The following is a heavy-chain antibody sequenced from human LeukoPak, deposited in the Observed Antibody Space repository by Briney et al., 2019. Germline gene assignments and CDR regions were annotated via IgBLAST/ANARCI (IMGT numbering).Heavy chain of an antibody. D-gene: IGHD5-12*01. J-gene: IGHJ6*02. CDR1: GFTFSTYA. V-gene: IGHV3-30-3*01. CDR2: ISYDGSNK. Sequence: GGSLRLSCAASGFTFSTYAMHCVRQGPGKGLEWVAVISYDGSNKYYADSVEGRFTISRDNSKNTLYLQMNSLRAEDTAVFYCARDSATYYYSYAMDVWGQGTTVTVSS. CDR3: ARDSATYYYSYAMDV.